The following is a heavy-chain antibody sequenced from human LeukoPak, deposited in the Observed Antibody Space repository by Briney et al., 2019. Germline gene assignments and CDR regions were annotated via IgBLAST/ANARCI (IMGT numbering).Heavy chain of an antibody. D-gene: IGHD4-23*01. V-gene: IGHV4-31*03. J-gene: IGHJ3*02. CDR2: IYYSGST. CDR1: GGSISSGGYY. Sequence: SETLSLTCTVSGGSISSGGYYWSWNRPHPGKGPEWIGYIYYSGSTYYNPSLKSRVTISVDTSKNQFSLKLSSVTAADTAVYYCARDPSPHYGGNLDAFDIWGQGTMVTVSS. CDR3: ARDPSPHYGGNLDAFDI.